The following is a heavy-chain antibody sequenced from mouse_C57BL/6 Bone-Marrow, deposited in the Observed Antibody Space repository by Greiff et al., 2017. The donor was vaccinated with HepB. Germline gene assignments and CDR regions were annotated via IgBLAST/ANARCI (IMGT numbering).Heavy chain of an antibody. CDR1: GYTFTSYW. CDR2: IHPNSGST. CDR3: AVITTVLDY. Sequence: QVHVKQPGAELVKPGASVKLSCKASGYTFTSYWMHWVKQRPGQGLEWIGMIHPNSGSTNYNEKFKSKATLTVDKSSSTAYMQLSSLTSEDSAVYYCAVITTVLDYWGQGTTLTVSS. D-gene: IGHD1-1*01. J-gene: IGHJ2*01. V-gene: IGHV1-64*01.